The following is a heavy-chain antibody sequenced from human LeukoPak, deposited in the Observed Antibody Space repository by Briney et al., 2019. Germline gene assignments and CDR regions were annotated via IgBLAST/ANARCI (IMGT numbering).Heavy chain of an antibody. J-gene: IGHJ4*02. CDR1: GFTFDGYA. CDR3: AKFPIGDY. Sequence: GGSLRLSCAASGFTFDGYAMTWVRQASGKGLEWVSAISGAGGVTHYADPVKGRFTISRDNFKNTLYLQMNSLRAEDTAVYFCAKFPIGDYWGQGTLVTVSS. V-gene: IGHV3-23*01. CDR2: ISGAGGVT.